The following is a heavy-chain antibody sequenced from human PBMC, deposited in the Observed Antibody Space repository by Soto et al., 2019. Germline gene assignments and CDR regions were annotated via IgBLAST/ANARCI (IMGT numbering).Heavy chain of an antibody. J-gene: IGHJ5*01. CDR1: GDSVSNKNDD. V-gene: IGHV6-1*01. CDR2: TYHPPRWYN. D-gene: IGHD2-2*01. CDR3: ARDRSPGSTSWYDC. Sequence: PSHPLSLTCAISGDSVSNKNDDWNKIRQSPSIVVEWKCRTYHPPRWYNDYAVSVMGRITINPDTSRNQFSLQLNSVTPEDTAVYFCARDRSPGSTSWYDCWGQGALVTVSS.